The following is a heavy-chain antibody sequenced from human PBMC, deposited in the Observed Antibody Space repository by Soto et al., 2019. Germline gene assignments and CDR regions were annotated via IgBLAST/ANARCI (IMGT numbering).Heavy chain of an antibody. CDR3: ARHYSSTHNYYYMDV. Sequence: GESLKISCKGSGYSFTSYWIGWVRQMPGKGLEWMGIIYPGDSDTRYSPSFQGQVTISADKSISTAYLQWSSLKASDTAMYYCARHYSSTHNYYYMDVWGKGTTVTVSS. CDR1: GYSFTSYW. J-gene: IGHJ6*03. V-gene: IGHV5-51*01. CDR2: IYPGDSDT. D-gene: IGHD6-19*01.